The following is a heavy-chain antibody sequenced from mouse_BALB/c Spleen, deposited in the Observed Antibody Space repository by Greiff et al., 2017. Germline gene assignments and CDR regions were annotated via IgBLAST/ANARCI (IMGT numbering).Heavy chain of an antibody. V-gene: IGHV10-1*02. CDR1: GFTFNTYA. CDR3: VRQDGYYGYYAMDY. Sequence: EVQGVESGGGLVQPKGSLKLSCAASGFTFNTYAMNWVRQAPGKGLEWVARIRSKSNNYATYYADSVKDRFTISRDDSQSMLYLQMNNLKTEDTAMYYCVRQDGYYGYYAMDYWGQGTSVTVSS. D-gene: IGHD2-3*01. J-gene: IGHJ4*01. CDR2: IRSKSNNYAT.